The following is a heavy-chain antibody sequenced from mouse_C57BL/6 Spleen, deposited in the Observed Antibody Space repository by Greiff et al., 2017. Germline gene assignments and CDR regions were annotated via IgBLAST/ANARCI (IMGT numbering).Heavy chain of an antibody. CDR1: GYTFTDYY. Sequence: EVQLQPSGPELVKPGASVKISCKASGYTFTDYYMNWVKQSHGKSLEWIGDINPNNGGTSYNQKFKGKATLTVDKSSSTAYMELRSLTSEDSAVYYCARRDDYDGPGYFDVWGTGTTVTVSS. CDR2: INPNNGGT. V-gene: IGHV1-26*01. D-gene: IGHD2-4*01. CDR3: ARRDDYDGPGYFDV. J-gene: IGHJ1*03.